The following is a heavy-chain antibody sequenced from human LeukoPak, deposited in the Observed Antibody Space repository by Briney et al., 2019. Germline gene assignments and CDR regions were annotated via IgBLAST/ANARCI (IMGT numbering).Heavy chain of an antibody. CDR2: INAGNGNT. J-gene: IGHJ3*02. D-gene: IGHD3-16*01. CDR3: ARDWVPPRNAFDI. CDR1: GYTFTSYG. V-gene: IGHV1-3*01. Sequence: ASVKVSCKASGYTFTSYGISWVRQAPGQGLEWMGWINAGNGNTKYSQKFQGRVTITRDTSASTAYMELSSLRSEDTAVYYCARDWVPPRNAFDIWGQGTMVTVSS.